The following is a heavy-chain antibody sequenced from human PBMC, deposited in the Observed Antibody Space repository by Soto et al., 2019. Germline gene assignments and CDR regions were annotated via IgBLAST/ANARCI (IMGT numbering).Heavy chain of an antibody. CDR2: ISTSSSYI. D-gene: IGHD1-1*01. CDR1: GFTFNPYN. CDR3: ARGQERATTTNWFNS. J-gene: IGHJ5*01. V-gene: IGHV3-21*01. Sequence: VGSLRLSCECSGFTFNPYNMNWVRHAPGKGLEWVASISTSSSYIYYAASVEGRFTVSRDNAKNSLYLQMSDLRDEDTAVYYCARGQERATTTNWFNSWGQGTLCTVSS.